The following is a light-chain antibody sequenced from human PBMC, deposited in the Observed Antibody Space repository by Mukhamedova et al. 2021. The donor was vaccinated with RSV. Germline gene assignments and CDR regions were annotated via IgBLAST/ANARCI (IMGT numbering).Light chain of an antibody. CDR2: DAS. V-gene: IGKV1-33*01. CDR3: QQYDNLLDWIT. J-gene: IGKJ5*01. Sequence: WYQRRVHGKAPKLLIFDASNLETGVPSRFSGGGSGTDFTFTISSLQPEDIATYYCQQYDNLLDWITFGQGTRLEIK.